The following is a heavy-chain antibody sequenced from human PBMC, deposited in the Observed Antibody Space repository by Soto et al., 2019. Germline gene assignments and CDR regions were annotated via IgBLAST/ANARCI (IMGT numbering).Heavy chain of an antibody. CDR1: GFTFSSYA. CDR3: AKDLIFGENYYYGMDV. CDR2: ISGNI. J-gene: IGHJ6*02. V-gene: IGHV3-9*01. D-gene: IGHD3-3*02. Sequence: EVQLLESGGGLVQPGGSLRLSCAASGFTFSSYAMSWVRQAPGKGLEWVSAISGNIGYADSVKGRFTISRDNAKNSLYLQMNSLRAEDTALYYCAKDLIFGENYYYGMDVWGQGTTVTVSS.